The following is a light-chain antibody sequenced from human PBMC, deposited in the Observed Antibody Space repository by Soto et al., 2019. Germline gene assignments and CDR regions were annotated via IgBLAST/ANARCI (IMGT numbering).Light chain of an antibody. CDR3: LQSGNFPRT. J-gene: IGKJ1*01. CDR2: GAS. V-gene: IGKV3-20*01. Sequence: EIVLTQSPGTLSLSPGERATLSCRASQSVFRNYLAWYQQKPGQAPRLLISGASSRDTGIPARFSGSGSGTHFAVTISRMEPDVFAVSYCLQSGNFPRTFGQGTKVDIK. CDR1: QSVFRNY.